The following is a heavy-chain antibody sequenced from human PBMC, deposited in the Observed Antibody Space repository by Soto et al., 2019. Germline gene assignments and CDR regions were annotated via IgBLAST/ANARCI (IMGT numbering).Heavy chain of an antibody. V-gene: IGHV1-69*12. CDR3: AGHSSGVPGYYNGMDV. D-gene: IGHD3-22*01. CDR1: GGTFSSYA. Sequence: QVQLVQSGAEVKKPGSSVKVSCKASGGTFSSYAISWVRQAPGQGLEWMGGIIPIFGTADYAQKFQGRVTITADESPSTAYMELSSLRSEDTAVYYCAGHSSGVPGYYNGMDVWGQGTTVTVSS. CDR2: IIPIFGTA. J-gene: IGHJ6*02.